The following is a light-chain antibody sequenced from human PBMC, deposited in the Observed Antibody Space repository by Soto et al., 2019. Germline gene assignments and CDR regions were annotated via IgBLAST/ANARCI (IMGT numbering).Light chain of an antibody. CDR3: SSYTNSKAYIL. CDR2: EVT. Sequence: QSVLTQPASVSGSLGQSITISCTGTRTDIGGYNYVSWYQQYPGKAPKLVICEVTSRPSGISDRFSGSKFGNTASLTISGLQAEDEADYFCSSYTNSKAYILFGGGTKVTVL. J-gene: IGLJ2*01. V-gene: IGLV2-14*01. CDR1: RTDIGGYNY.